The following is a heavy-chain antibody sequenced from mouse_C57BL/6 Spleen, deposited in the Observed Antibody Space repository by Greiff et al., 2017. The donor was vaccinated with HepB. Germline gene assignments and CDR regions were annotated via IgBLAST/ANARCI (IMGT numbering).Heavy chain of an antibody. V-gene: IGHV1-69*01. CDR3: ARGGGRRIYYGSSYWYFDV. CDR1: GYTFTSYW. D-gene: IGHD1-1*01. Sequence: QVQLQQPGAELVMPGASVKLSCKASGYTFTSYWMHWVKQRPGQGLEWIGEIDPSDSYTNSNQKFKGKSTLTVDKSSSTAYMQLSSLTSEDSAVYYCARGGGRRIYYGSSYWYFDVWGTGTTVTVSS. CDR2: IDPSDSYT. J-gene: IGHJ1*03.